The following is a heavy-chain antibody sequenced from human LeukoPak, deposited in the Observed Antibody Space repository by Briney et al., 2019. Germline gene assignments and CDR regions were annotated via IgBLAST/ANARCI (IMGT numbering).Heavy chain of an antibody. J-gene: IGHJ4*02. V-gene: IGHV4-39*07. CDR2: IYYSGST. D-gene: IGHD5-12*01. Sequence: SETLSLTCTVSGGSISSSGYYWGWIRQPPGKGLEWIGSIYYSGSTYYNPSLKSRVTISVDTSKNQFSLKLSSVTAADTAVYYCARVNSGYVLADYWGQGTLVTVSS. CDR1: GGSISSSGYY. CDR3: ARVNSGYVLADY.